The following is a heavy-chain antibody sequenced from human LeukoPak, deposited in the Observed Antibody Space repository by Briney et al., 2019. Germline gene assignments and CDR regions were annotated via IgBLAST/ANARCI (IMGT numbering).Heavy chain of an antibody. CDR1: GFTFSSHS. J-gene: IGHJ5*02. CDR3: AKDNDFWSGYLQNWFDP. D-gene: IGHD3-3*01. CDR2: ISGSSSTI. V-gene: IGHV3-48*01. Sequence: GGSLRLSCAASGFTFSSHSMNWVRQAPGKGLEWVSYISGSSSTIYYADSVKGRFTISRDNSKNTLYLQMNSLRAEDTAVYYCAKDNDFWSGYLQNWFDPWGQGTLVTVSS.